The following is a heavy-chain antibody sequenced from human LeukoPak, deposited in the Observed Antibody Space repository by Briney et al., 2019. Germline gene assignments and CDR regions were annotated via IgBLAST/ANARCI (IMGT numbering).Heavy chain of an antibody. Sequence: SETLSLTCTVSGGSISSSSYYWGWIRQPPGKGLEWIGSIYYSGSTYYNPSLKSRVTISVDTSKNQFSLKLSSVTAADTAVYYCATEPRTARPFYYGMDVWGQGTTVTVS. J-gene: IGHJ6*02. CDR3: ATEPRTARPFYYGMDV. V-gene: IGHV4-39*02. CDR2: IYYSGST. CDR1: GGSISSSSYY. D-gene: IGHD6-6*01.